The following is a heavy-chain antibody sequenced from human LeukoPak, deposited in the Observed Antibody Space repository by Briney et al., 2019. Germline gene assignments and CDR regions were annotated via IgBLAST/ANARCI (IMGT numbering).Heavy chain of an antibody. V-gene: IGHV3-48*03. CDR3: ARDAIFGVIVPPDYYYYYMDV. Sequence: PGGSLRLSCAASGFTFGRDEMNWVRQAPGKGLEWVSYISSTSSTVYYADSVKGRFTISRDNAKNSLYLQMNSLRAEDTGVYYCARDAIFGVIVPPDYYYYYMDVWGKGTTVTVSS. CDR2: ISSTSSTV. D-gene: IGHD3-3*02. CDR1: GFTFGRDE. J-gene: IGHJ6*03.